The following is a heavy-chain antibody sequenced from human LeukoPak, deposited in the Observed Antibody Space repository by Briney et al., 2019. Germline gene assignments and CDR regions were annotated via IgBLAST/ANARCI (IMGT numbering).Heavy chain of an antibody. V-gene: IGHV4-39*07. CDR1: GGSISSSSYY. J-gene: IGHJ6*03. CDR3: AREPVVHYYYYMDV. Sequence: SETLSLTCTVSGGSISSSSYYWGWIRQPPGKGLEWIGIIYFGGSTFYNPSLKSRVTISVDTSKNQFSLKLSSVTAADTAVYYCAREPVVHYYYYMDVWGKGTTVTISS. D-gene: IGHD4-23*01. CDR2: IYFGGST.